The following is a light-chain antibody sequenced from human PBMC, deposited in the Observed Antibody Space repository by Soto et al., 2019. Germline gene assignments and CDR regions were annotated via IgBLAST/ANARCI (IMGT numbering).Light chain of an antibody. V-gene: IGKV3-11*01. CDR2: DAS. CDR1: QSVRSY. Sequence: EIVLTQSPATLSLSPGERATLSCRASQSVRSYLAWYQQKPGQAPRLLIYDASNRATGIPARFSGSGSGTDFTLTISSLEPEDFAVYYRQQRNSWPPRTFGGGTKVEIK. J-gene: IGKJ4*02. CDR3: QQRNSWPPRT.